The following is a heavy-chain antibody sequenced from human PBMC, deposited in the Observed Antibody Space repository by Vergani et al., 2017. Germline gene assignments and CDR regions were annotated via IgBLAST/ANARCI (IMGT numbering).Heavy chain of an antibody. J-gene: IGHJ4*02. CDR2: IHRSRST. D-gene: IGHD3-9*01. Sequence: QVQLPQWGPGLVTPSGTLSLTCAVYGGSISSDNWWNWVRQAPGKGLQWIGEIHRSRSTNYNPSLRRRVTISLDKSKNQFSLKLTSVTAADTAMYYCARSKTGGSYYDIFTGHFDYWGQGTLVTVSS. CDR3: ARSKTGGSYYDIFTGHFDY. CDR1: GGSISSDNW. V-gene: IGHV4-4*02.